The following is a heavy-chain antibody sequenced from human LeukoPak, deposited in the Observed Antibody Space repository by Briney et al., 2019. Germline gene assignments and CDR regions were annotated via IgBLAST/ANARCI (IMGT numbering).Heavy chain of an antibody. Sequence: GGSLRLSCAASGFTFSSYDMHWVRQAPRKGLEWVAVISFDGSNKYCADSVKGRFTISRDDSKNTLYLQMNSLRAEDTAVYYCARDIESGYFDYWGQGTLVTVSS. D-gene: IGHD3-16*02. J-gene: IGHJ4*02. CDR1: GFTFSSYD. CDR3: ARDIESGYFDY. V-gene: IGHV3-33*01. CDR2: ISFDGSNK.